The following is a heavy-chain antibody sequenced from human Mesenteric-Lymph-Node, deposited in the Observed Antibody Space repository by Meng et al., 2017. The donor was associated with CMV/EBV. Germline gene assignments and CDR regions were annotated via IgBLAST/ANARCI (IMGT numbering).Heavy chain of an antibody. CDR2: ISDSGST. Sequence: CTVSGGPITNVPYYWTWIRQFPGKGLEWIGYISDSGSTYYSPSLRSRVTISADTSKNQFSLNLSSVTAADTAVYYCARETLPHFFDYWGQGILVTVSS. CDR3: ARETLPHFFDY. V-gene: IGHV4-31*03. CDR1: GGPITNVPYY. J-gene: IGHJ4*02.